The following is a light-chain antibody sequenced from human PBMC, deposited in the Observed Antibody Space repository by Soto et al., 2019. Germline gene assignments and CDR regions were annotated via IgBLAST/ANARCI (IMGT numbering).Light chain of an antibody. V-gene: IGLV2-14*01. J-gene: IGLJ1*01. CDR3: GSWDSSLSAYV. CDR2: EVT. CDR1: SSDIGAYNY. Sequence: QSALTQPASVSGSPGQSITISCTGTSSDIGAYNYVSWYQHHPGKAPKLMIYEVTNRPSGVSNRFSGSKSGNTASLTISGLQAEDEADYYCGSWDSSLSAYVFGTGTKLTVL.